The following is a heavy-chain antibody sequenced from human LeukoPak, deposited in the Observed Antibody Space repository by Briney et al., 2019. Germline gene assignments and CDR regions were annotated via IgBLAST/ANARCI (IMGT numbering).Heavy chain of an antibody. J-gene: IGHJ5*02. CDR2: INSDGSST. Sequence: GGSLRLSCAASGFTFSSYWRHWVRQAPGKGLVWVSRINSDGSSTSYADSVKGRFTISRDNAKNTLYLQMNSLRAEDTAVYYCARVGGLNWFDPWGQGTLVTVSS. V-gene: IGHV3-74*01. CDR3: ARVGGLNWFDP. CDR1: GFTFSSYW. D-gene: IGHD3/OR15-3a*01.